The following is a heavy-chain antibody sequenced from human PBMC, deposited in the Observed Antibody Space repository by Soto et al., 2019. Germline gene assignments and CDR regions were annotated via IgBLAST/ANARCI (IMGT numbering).Heavy chain of an antibody. J-gene: IGHJ4*02. CDR1: GGSITSSSHY. D-gene: IGHD3-3*01. CDR2: IYYDGNT. Sequence: SETLSLTCTVSGGSITSSSHYWGWIRQPPGKGLECIGNIYYDGNTYYNPSLKSRVTISLDTSKNQFSLRLNSVTAADTAVYYCARSSITPRLFMYPFDYWGQGTLVPVSS. V-gene: IGHV4-39*01. CDR3: ARSSITPRLFMYPFDY.